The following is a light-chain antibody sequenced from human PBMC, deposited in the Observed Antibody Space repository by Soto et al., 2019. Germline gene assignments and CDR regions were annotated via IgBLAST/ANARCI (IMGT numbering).Light chain of an antibody. V-gene: IGLV1-40*01. CDR3: QSYDSSLSGYV. J-gene: IGLJ1*01. Sequence: QSVLTQPPSVSGAPGQRVTISCPGGSSNIGAGYDVHWYQQLPGTAPKLLIYGNSNRPSGVPDRFSGSKSGTSASLAITGLQVEDEADYYCQSYDSSLSGYVFGPGTKGTVL. CDR1: SSNIGAGYD. CDR2: GNS.